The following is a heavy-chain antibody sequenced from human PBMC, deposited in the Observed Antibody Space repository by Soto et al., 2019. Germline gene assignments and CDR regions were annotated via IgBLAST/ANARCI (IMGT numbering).Heavy chain of an antibody. Sequence: QVQLQESGPGLVKPSETLSLTCSVSGGSISSYYCSWIRQPPGKGLEWIGYIFYSGRSGSTNYNPSLKSRVIISVDTSKNQVSMKLTSVNAVDTAVYYCAKNALGWFDPWGQGTLVTVSS. D-gene: IGHD3-16*02. CDR1: GGSISSYY. V-gene: IGHV4-59*01. CDR3: AKNALGWFDP. J-gene: IGHJ5*02. CDR2: IFYSGRSGST.